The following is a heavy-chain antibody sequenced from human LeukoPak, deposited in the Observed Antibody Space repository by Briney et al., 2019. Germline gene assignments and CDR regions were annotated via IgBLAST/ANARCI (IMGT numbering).Heavy chain of an antibody. J-gene: IGHJ4*02. Sequence: GEYLKISCKGSGYSFTSYWIGWARQMPGKGLEWMGIIYPGDSDTRYSPSFQGQVTISADKSISTAYLQWSSLKASDTAMYYCARLPMTTVTHFDYWGQGTLVTVSS. CDR3: ARLPMTTVTHFDY. V-gene: IGHV5-51*01. D-gene: IGHD4-17*01. CDR1: GYSFTSYW. CDR2: IYPGDSDT.